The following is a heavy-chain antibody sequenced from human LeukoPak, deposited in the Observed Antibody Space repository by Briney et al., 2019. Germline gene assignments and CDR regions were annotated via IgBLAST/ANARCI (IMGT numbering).Heavy chain of an antibody. CDR3: ARGGTDSSGYYYGGYFDY. D-gene: IGHD3-22*01. Sequence: PSETLSLTCTVSGGSISSYYWSWIRQPAGKVLEWIGRIYTSGSTNYNPSLKSRVTISVDKSKNQFSLKLSSVTAADTAVYYCARGGTDSSGYYYGGYFDYWGQGTLVTVSS. V-gene: IGHV4-4*07. CDR2: IYTSGST. CDR1: GGSISSYY. J-gene: IGHJ4*02.